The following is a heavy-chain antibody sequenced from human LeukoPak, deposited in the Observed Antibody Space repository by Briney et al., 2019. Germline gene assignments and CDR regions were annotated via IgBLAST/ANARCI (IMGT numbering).Heavy chain of an antibody. CDR2: IYYSGST. J-gene: IGHJ6*03. D-gene: IGHD4-11*01. CDR3: ARCVTTDYYYYMDV. CDR1: GGSFSGYY. Sequence: MPSETLSLTCAVYGGSFSGYYWSWIRQPPGKGLEWIGYIYYSGSTNYNPSLKSRVTISVDTSKNPFYLKLSSVTAADTAVYYCARCVTTDYYYYMDVWGKGTTVTVSS. V-gene: IGHV4-59*01.